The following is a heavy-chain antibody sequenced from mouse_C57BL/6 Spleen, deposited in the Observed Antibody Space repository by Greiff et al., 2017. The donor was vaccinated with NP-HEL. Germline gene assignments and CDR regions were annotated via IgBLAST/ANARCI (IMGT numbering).Heavy chain of an antibody. J-gene: IGHJ4*01. D-gene: IGHD2-4*01. CDR2: IWRGGST. V-gene: IGHV2-5*01. CDR3: AKGDGDYDRVYYAMDY. CDR1: GFSLTSYG. Sequence: VKLQQSGPGLVQPSQSLSITCTVSGFSLTSYGVHWVRQSPGKGLEWLGVIWRGGSTDYNAAFMSRLSITKDNSKSQVFFKMNSLQADDTAIYYCAKGDGDYDRVYYAMDYWGQGTSVTVSS.